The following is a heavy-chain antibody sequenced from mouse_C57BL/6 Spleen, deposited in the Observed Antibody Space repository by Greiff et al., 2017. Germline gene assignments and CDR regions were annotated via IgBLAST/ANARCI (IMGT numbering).Heavy chain of an antibody. CDR2: IRNKANGYTT. CDR3: ARSLSYYGSSFAY. CDR1: GFTFTDYY. Sequence: EVQLVESGGGLVQPGGSLSLSCAASGFTFTDYYMSWVRQPPGKALEWLGFIRNKANGYTTEYSASVKGRFTISRDNSQSILYLQMNALRAEDSATYYCARSLSYYGSSFAYWGQGTLVTVSA. V-gene: IGHV7-3*01. D-gene: IGHD1-1*01. J-gene: IGHJ3*01.